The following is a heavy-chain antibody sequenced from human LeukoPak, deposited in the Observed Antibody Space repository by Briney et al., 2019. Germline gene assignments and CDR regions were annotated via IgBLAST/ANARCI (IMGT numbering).Heavy chain of an antibody. D-gene: IGHD1-26*01. CDR3: AKGGSGTYTYYFDY. V-gene: IGHV3-23*01. CDR2: ISASGVGT. J-gene: IGHJ4*02. Sequence: GGSLRLSCAASGFTFSNYAMTCVRQAPGKGLEWVSGISASGVGTYYADSVKGRFTISRDISKNTLDLQMNSLRAEDTAVYYCAKGGSGTYTYYFDYWGQGTLVTVSS. CDR1: GFTFSNYA.